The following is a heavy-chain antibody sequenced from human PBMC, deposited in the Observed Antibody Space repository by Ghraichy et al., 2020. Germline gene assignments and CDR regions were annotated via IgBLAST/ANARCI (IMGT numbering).Heavy chain of an antibody. CDR1: GFTFSSYS. CDR2: ISSSSSTI. J-gene: IGHJ4*02. V-gene: IGHV3-48*02. D-gene: IGHD2-21*01. CDR3: ARDLGDPIGYFDY. Sequence: GESLNISCAASGFTFSSYSMNWVRQAPGKGLEWVSYISSSSSTIYYADSVKGRFTISRDNAKNSLYLQMNSLRDEDTAVYYCARDLGDPIGYFDYWGQGTLVTVSS.